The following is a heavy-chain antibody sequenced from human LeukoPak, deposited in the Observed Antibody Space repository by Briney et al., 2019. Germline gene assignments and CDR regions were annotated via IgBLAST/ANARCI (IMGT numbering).Heavy chain of an antibody. CDR3: ARRSRNYYGSGSYYPSPNWFDP. Sequence: SETLSLTCAVYGGSFSGYYWSWIRQPPGKGLEWIGEINHSGSTNYNPSLKSRVTISVDTSKNQFSLKLSSVTAADTAVYYCARRSRNYYGSGSYYPSPNWFDPWGQGTLVTVSS. CDR2: INHSGST. V-gene: IGHV4-34*01. D-gene: IGHD3-10*01. J-gene: IGHJ5*02. CDR1: GGSFSGYY.